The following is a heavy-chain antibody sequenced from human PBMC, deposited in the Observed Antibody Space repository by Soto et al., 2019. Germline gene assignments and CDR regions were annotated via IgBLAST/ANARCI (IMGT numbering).Heavy chain of an antibody. CDR2: INPNSGGT. Sequence: ASVKVSCKASGYTFTGYYMHWVRQAPGQGLEWMGWINPNSGGTNYAQKFQGRVTMTRDTSISTAYMELSRLRSDDTAVYYWARVDYCDNSGYCWGQGTLGTVSS. D-gene: IGHD3-22*01. CDR1: GYTFTGYY. CDR3: ARVDYCDNSGYC. J-gene: IGHJ4*02. V-gene: IGHV1-2*02.